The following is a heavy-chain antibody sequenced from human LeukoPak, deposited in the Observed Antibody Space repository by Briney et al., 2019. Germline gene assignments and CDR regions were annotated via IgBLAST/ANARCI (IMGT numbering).Heavy chain of an antibody. CDR1: GFSFSSYG. CDR3: ARESEGMDV. V-gene: IGHV3-33*01. CDR2: IWYDGSNK. J-gene: IGHJ6*02. Sequence: GGSLRLSCAASGFSFSSYGMHWARQAPGKGLEWVAIIWYDGSNKYYAESVKGRFTISRDNSKNTLYLQMNSLRAEDTAVYYCARESEGMDVWGQGTTVTVSS.